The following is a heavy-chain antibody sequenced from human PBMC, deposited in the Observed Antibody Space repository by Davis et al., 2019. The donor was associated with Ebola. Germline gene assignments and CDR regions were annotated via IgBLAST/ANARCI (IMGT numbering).Heavy chain of an antibody. CDR2: ISSSSSYI. V-gene: IGHV3-21*01. D-gene: IGHD5-12*01. J-gene: IGHJ3*02. Sequence: PGGSLRLSCAASGFTFSSYSMNWVRQAPGKGLEWVSSISSSSSYIYYADSVKGRFTISRDNAKNSLYLQMNSLRAEDTAVYYCARVVRHGGYDWEAFDIWGQGTMVTVSS. CDR1: GFTFSSYS. CDR3: ARVVRHGGYDWEAFDI.